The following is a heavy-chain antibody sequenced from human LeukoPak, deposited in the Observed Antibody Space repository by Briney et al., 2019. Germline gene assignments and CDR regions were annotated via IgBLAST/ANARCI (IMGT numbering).Heavy chain of an antibody. Sequence: SETLSLTCTVSGGSISGSSYYWGWIRQPPGKGLEWIGSIYYSGSTYYNPSLKTRVTISVDTSKNQFSLKLSAVTAADTAVYYCASAEGGYSYGKSGYYYGMDVWGQGTTVTVSS. V-gene: IGHV4-39*01. J-gene: IGHJ6*02. CDR1: GGSISGSSYY. D-gene: IGHD5-18*01. CDR3: ASAEGGYSYGKSGYYYGMDV. CDR2: IYYSGST.